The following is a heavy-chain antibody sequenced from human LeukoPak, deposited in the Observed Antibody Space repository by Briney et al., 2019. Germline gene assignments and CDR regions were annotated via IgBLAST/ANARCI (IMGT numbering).Heavy chain of an antibody. J-gene: IGHJ6*03. Sequence: GGSLRLSCAASGFTFSNAWMSWVRQAPGKGLEWVGRIKSKSDGGTTDYAAPVKGRFTISRDDSKSTLYLQMNSLKTEDTAVYYCFTKKYSNYMGVWGKGTTVTISS. CDR1: GFTFSNAW. D-gene: IGHD2-15*01. CDR3: FTKKYSNYMGV. CDR2: IKSKSDGGTT. V-gene: IGHV3-15*01.